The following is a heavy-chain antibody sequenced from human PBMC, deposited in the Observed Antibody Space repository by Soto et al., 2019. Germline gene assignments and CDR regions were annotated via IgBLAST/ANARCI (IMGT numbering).Heavy chain of an antibody. Sequence: GGSLRLSCAASGFTFSSYSMNWVRQAPGKGLEWVSYISSSSSTIYYADSVKGRFTISRDNAKNSLYLQMNSLRDEDTAVYYCARDPTNTYSSSYFDYWGQGTLVTVSS. CDR1: GFTFSSYS. CDR2: ISSSSSTI. J-gene: IGHJ4*02. CDR3: ARDPTNTYSSSYFDY. D-gene: IGHD6-13*01. V-gene: IGHV3-48*02.